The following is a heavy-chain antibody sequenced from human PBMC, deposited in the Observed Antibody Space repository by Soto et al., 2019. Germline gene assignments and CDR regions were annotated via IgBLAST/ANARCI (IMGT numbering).Heavy chain of an antibody. CDR1: GFTFSSYA. D-gene: IGHD6-25*01. CDR3: AKGQRWYFDL. CDR2: ISGSGGST. V-gene: IGHV3-23*01. J-gene: IGHJ2*01. Sequence: EVQLLESGGGLVQPGGSLRLSCAASGFTFSSYAMSWVRQAPGKGLEWVSAISGSGGSTYYADSVKGRFTISRDNSKDALYLQMKSRGAGDTAVYYCAKGQRWYFDLWGRGTLVTVSS.